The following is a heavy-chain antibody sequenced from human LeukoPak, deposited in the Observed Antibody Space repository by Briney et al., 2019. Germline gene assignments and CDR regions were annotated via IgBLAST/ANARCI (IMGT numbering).Heavy chain of an antibody. J-gene: IGHJ4*02. CDR1: GLTFSSSW. CDR3: ARDLAYSRLDY. CDR2: INPEGSEK. D-gene: IGHD5-18*01. Sequence: GGSLRLSCAVSGLTFSSSWMDWVRQAPGKGLEWVASINPEGSEKYSADSVKGRFTISRDNAKNSLYLQMDSLRVEDTAFYYCARDLAYSRLDYWGQGMLVTLSS. V-gene: IGHV3-7*01.